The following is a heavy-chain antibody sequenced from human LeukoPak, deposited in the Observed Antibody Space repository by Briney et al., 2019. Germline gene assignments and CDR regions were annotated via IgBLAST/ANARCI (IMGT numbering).Heavy chain of an antibody. Sequence: ASVKVSCKASGYTFSGNFIHWVRQAPGQGLEWMGWINPNNGDTNYAQKFQGRVTMTRDTSISTAYMELSSLRSDDTAAYYCARTRGSHISMAYLDYWGQGTLVTVSS. CDR3: ARTRGSHISMAYLDY. J-gene: IGHJ4*02. D-gene: IGHD2-21*01. CDR1: GYTFSGNF. CDR2: INPNNGDT. V-gene: IGHV1-2*02.